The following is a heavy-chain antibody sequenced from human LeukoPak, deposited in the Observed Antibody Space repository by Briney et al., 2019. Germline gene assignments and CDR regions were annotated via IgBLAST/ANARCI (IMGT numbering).Heavy chain of an antibody. CDR1: GYTFTNYD. D-gene: IGHD4-23*01. CDR2: MNPNSGNT. J-gene: IGHJ3*02. CDR3: ARVRGGAPSLVAAFHI. V-gene: IGHV1-8*01. Sequence: ASVKVSCKASGYTFTNYDINWVRQATGQGLEWMGWMNPNSGNTGYAQKFQGRVTMTRNTSISTAYTELSSLRSDDTAVYYCARVRGGAPSLVAAFHIWGQGTMVTVSS.